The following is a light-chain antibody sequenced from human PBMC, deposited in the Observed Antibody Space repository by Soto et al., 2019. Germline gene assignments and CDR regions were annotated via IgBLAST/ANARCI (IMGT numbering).Light chain of an antibody. CDR2: EES. CDR1: QGIRND. V-gene: IGKV1-6*01. J-gene: IGKJ1*01. Sequence: AILMTQSPSSLSASVGDRVTITCRARQGIRNDLAWYQHKPGKAPKLLIYEESTLQSGVPSRFRGSYSGTDFTLTIGSLQPEDFATYYCLQDFKYPRTFGQGTKVEIK. CDR3: LQDFKYPRT.